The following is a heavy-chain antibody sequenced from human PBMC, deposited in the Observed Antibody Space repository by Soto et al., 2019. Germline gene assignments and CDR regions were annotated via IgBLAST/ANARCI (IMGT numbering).Heavy chain of an antibody. V-gene: IGHV3-21*01. CDR2: ISSSSSDI. Sequence: EVQLEESGGGLVKPGGSLRLSCVASGFKFSAYSMNWVRQAPGKGLEWVSAISSSSSDIYYADSVKGRFTVSRDNAKNSLFLQMTSLRVEDTAVYYCACITGTINWFDPWGQGTLVTVSS. D-gene: IGHD1-7*01. J-gene: IGHJ5*02. CDR3: ACITGTINWFDP. CDR1: GFKFSAYS.